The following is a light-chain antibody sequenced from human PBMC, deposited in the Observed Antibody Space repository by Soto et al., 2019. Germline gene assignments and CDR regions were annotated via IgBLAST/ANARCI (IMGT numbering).Light chain of an antibody. CDR3: AAWDNSLNGRV. CDR1: DSNSGSNY. J-gene: IGLJ3*02. Sequence: QAVVTQPPSASGTPGQRVTISCSGSDSNSGSNYVYWYQQFPGTAPKLLIYSNIQRPSGVPARFSGSKSGTTAYLAISGLRSEDEADYYCAAWDNSLNGRVFGGGTKLPVL. V-gene: IGLV1-47*02. CDR2: SNI.